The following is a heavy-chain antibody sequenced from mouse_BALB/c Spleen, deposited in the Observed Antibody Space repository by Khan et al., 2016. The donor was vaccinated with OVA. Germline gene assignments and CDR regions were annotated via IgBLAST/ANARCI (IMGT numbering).Heavy chain of an antibody. J-gene: IGHJ4*01. CDR2: ISYSGST. V-gene: IGHV3-2*02. Sequence: EVQLQESGPGLVKPSQSLSLTCTVNGYSITSNYAWNWIRQFPGNKLEWMGYISYSGSTNYNPSLKSRLSITRDTSKNQFFLLLHSVTTEDSATYYCARGNYYGYALDYWGPGTSVTLSS. CDR3: ARGNYYGYALDY. D-gene: IGHD1-1*01. CDR1: GYSITSNYA.